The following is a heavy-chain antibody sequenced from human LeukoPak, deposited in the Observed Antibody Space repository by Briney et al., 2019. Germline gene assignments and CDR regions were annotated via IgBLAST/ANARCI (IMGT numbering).Heavy chain of an antibody. V-gene: IGHV4-34*01. CDR1: GGSFSGYY. D-gene: IGHD6-6*01. J-gene: IGHJ4*02. CDR3: ARSRSGIAARRGYSDY. CDR2: INHSGST. Sequence: SETLSLTCAVYGGSFSGYYWSWIRQPPGKGLEWIGEINHSGSTNYNPSLKSRVTISVDASKNQFSLKLSSVTAADTAVYYCARSRSGIAARRGYSDYWGQGTLVTVSS.